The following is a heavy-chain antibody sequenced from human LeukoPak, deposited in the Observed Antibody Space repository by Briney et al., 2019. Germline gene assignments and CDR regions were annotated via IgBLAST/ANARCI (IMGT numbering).Heavy chain of an antibody. J-gene: IGHJ4*02. CDR3: ARQSSYDFWSGYLDY. V-gene: IGHV5-51*01. CDR2: IYPGDSDT. D-gene: IGHD3-3*01. CDR1: GYSFTKFW. Sequence: GESLKISCKGSGYSFTKFWIGWVRQMPGKGLEWMGIIYPGDSDTRYSPSFQGQVTLLVDTSISTAYLQWSSLKASDTAMYYCARQSSYDFWSGYLDYWGQGTLVTVSS.